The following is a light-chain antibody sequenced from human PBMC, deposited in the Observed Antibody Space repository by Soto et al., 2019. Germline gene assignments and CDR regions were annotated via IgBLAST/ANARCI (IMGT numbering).Light chain of an antibody. CDR2: DAS. J-gene: IGKJ1*01. CDR3: QQHNSSPWT. CDR1: QSLNTR. Sequence: DVQMTQSPSTLSASVGDRVTITCRASQSLNTRLAWYQKKPGKAPNLLIYDASSLESGVPSRFSGSGSGTEFTLTINSLQPEDFATYYCQQHNSSPWTFGQGTKVDIK. V-gene: IGKV1-5*01.